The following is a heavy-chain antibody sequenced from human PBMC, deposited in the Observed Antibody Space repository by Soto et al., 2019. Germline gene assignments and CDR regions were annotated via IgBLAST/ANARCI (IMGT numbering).Heavy chain of an antibody. D-gene: IGHD5-18*01. CDR2: ISSSSSTI. V-gene: IGHV3-48*01. CDR3: ARAYGYSYGPTYY. Sequence: EVQLVESGGGLVQPGGSLRLSCAASGFTFSSYSMNWVSQAPGKGREWVSYISSSSSTIYYADSVKGRFTISRDNAKNSLYLQMNSLTAEDTAVYYCARAYGYSYGPTYYWGQGTLVTVSS. CDR1: GFTFSSYS. J-gene: IGHJ4*02.